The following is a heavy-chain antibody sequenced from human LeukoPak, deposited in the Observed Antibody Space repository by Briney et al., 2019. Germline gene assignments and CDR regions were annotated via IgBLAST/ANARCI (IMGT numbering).Heavy chain of an antibody. J-gene: IGHJ6*01. CDR1: GFTCRSYD. D-gene: IGHD6-25*01. V-gene: IGHV3-13*01. CDR2: FNSAGDA. Sequence: GGSLRLSCAASGFTCRSYDMYWVRQVTGEGPEWVSVFNSAGDAYYPDYVKGRFTVSRDDAKNSLYLQMNSLRAGDTAVYYCARRGMQRDYDHGMDSWGDGTTVTVS. CDR3: ARRGMQRDYDHGMDS.